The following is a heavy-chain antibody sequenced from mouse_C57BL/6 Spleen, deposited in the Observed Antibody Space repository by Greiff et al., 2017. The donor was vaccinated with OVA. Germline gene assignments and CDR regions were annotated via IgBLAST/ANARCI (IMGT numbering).Heavy chain of an antibody. V-gene: IGHV1-80*01. J-gene: IGHJ1*03. Sequence: QVQLKQSGAELVKPGASVKISCKASGYAYSSYWMNWVKQRPGKGLEWIGQIYPGDGDTNYNGKFKGEATLTADKSSSTAYMQLSSLTSEDSAVYFCARWGGWYFDVWGTGTTVTVSS. CDR3: ARWGGWYFDV. CDR2: IYPGDGDT. CDR1: GYAYSSYW.